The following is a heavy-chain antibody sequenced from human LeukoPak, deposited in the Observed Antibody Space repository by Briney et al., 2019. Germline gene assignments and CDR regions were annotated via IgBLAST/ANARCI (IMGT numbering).Heavy chain of an antibody. Sequence: GGSLGLSCTASGFTFGDYAMSWVRQVPGKGREWVGFIRSKAYGGTTEYAASVEGRFTISRDDSKSIAYLQMNSLKTEDTAVYYWTRVRLWFGELPSFDYWVQGTLVTVSS. D-gene: IGHD3-10*01. V-gene: IGHV3-49*04. CDR3: TRVRLWFGELPSFDY. J-gene: IGHJ4*02. CDR1: GFTFGDYA. CDR2: IRSKAYGGTT.